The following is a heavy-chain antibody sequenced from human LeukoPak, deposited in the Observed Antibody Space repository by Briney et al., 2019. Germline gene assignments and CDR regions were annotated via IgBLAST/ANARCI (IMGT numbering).Heavy chain of an antibody. CDR2: INPNSGGT. D-gene: IGHD6-13*01. J-gene: IGHJ6*02. CDR3: ARVRSSSWYYRYYGIDV. Sequence: ASVNVSCKASGYIFTGYYMHWVRQAPGQGLEGMGWINPNSGGTNYPQKLQGRVTMTRNTSIRTAYMELSRLTSEDPAGCHCARVRSSSWYYRYYGIDVWGQGTTASVPS. V-gene: IGHV1-2*02. CDR1: GYIFTGYY.